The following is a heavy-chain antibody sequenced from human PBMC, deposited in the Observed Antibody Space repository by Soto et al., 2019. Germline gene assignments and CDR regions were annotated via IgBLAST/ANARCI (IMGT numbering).Heavy chain of an antibody. CDR3: AREGLGAVGIAAAGTHPPYYYYGMDV. Sequence: SQTLSLTCAISGDSVSSNSAAWNWIRQSPSRGLEWLGRTYYRSKWYNDYAVSVKSRITINPDTSKNQFSLQLNSVTPEDTAVYYCAREGLGAVGIAAAGTHPPYYYYGMDVWGQGTTVTVSS. J-gene: IGHJ6*02. CDR1: GDSVSSNSAA. CDR2: TYYRSKWYN. D-gene: IGHD6-13*01. V-gene: IGHV6-1*01.